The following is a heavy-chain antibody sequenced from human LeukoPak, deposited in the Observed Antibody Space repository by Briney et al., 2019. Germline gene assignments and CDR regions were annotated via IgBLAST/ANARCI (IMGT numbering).Heavy chain of an antibody. V-gene: IGHV3-48*01. CDR1: GFTFSSYA. CDR3: AKTRDQTTYSSSDY. J-gene: IGHJ4*02. Sequence: GRSLRLSCAASGFTFSSYAMHWVRQAPGKGLEWVSYISGSSGIIDYADSVRGRFTISRDNAKNSLYLQMNSLRAEDTAVYYCAKTRDQTTYSSSDYWGQGTLVTVSS. CDR2: ISGSSGII. D-gene: IGHD6-19*01.